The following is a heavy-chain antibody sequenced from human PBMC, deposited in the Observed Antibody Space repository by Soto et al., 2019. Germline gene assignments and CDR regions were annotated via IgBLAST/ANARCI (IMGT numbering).Heavy chain of an antibody. J-gene: IGHJ4*02. Sequence: PGGSLRLSCTTSGFTFGDYAMSWFRQAPGKGLEWIGYIRSNTYGGTTEYAASVKGRFTISRVDSKRVAHLQMNRLETEDTAVYFCARRKYLDYWGQGTLVTVSS. V-gene: IGHV3-49*03. CDR2: IRSNTYGGTT. CDR1: GFTFGDYA. CDR3: ARRKYLDY. D-gene: IGHD6-6*01.